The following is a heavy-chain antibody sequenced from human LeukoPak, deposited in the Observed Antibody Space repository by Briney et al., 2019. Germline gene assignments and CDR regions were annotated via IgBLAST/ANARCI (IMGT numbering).Heavy chain of an antibody. CDR1: GLTFSSYE. CDR3: ASRAIFGVVIMDY. Sequence: GGSLRLSCTTSGLTFSSYEMSWVRQAPGKGVEWVSYISSSGTTIYYADSVKGRFTISRDNAKNSVYLQMNSLRAEDTAVYYCASRAIFGVVIMDYWGQGTLVTVSS. V-gene: IGHV3-48*03. CDR2: ISSSGTTI. J-gene: IGHJ4*02. D-gene: IGHD3-3*01.